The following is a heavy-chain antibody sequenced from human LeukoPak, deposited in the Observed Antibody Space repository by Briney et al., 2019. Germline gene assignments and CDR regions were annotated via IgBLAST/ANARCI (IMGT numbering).Heavy chain of an antibody. J-gene: IGHJ4*02. D-gene: IGHD3-16*01. V-gene: IGHV3-15*01. CDR3: TTLGAFDY. CDR1: GCTFRNYG. CDR2: IKRKTGGGTT. Sequence: GAPLRLSCAASGCTFRNYGMDWLRKAPGKGEEWVGRIKRKTGGGTTDYAAPVKGRFSISRDDSKNTLYLQMNSLKTEDTAVYYCTTLGAFDYWGQGTLVTVSS.